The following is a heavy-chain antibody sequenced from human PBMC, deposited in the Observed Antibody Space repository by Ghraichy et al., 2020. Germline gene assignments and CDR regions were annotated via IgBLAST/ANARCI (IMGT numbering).Heavy chain of an antibody. J-gene: IGHJ6*03. CDR1: GFSFSNYA. V-gene: IGHV3-23*01. D-gene: IGHD2-15*01. CDR3: AKDAHGSPFYMDV. CDR2: VSNSGIRT. Sequence: GESLNISCAAAGFSFSNYAMYWVRQAPGKGLEWVSVVSNSGIRTHYADSVKGRFTISRDNSKNTLYLQINNLRAEDTAMYYCAKDAHGSPFYMDVWGRGTTVTVSS.